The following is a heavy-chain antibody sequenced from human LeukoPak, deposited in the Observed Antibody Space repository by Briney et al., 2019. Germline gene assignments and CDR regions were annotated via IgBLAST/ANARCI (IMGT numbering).Heavy chain of an antibody. J-gene: IGHJ4*02. CDR3: AKDARRDGYSYDY. CDR2: ISGSGGST. D-gene: IGHD5-24*01. Sequence: WGSLRLSCAASGFTFSSYAMNWVRQAPGKGLEWVSGISGSGGSTNYADSVEGRFTISRDNSNNTLYLQMNSLRAEDTAVYYCAKDARRDGYSYDYWGQGTLVTVSS. V-gene: IGHV3-23*01. CDR1: GFTFSSYA.